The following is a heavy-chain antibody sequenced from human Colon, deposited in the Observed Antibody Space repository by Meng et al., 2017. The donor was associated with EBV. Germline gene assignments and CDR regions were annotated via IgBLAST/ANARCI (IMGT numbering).Heavy chain of an antibody. J-gene: IGHJ4*02. CDR3: ARGEHYTWDV. CDR2: ILHAGVT. CDR1: DDSTIRSNW. Sequence: VHLHASGPILVKPSGTLSLICSVSDDSTIRSNWWSCVRQPPGKGLEWIGEILHAGVTNYNPSLKSRVSMSVDRSRIQASLNLNSVTAADTAIYYCARGEHYTWDVWGQGILVTVSS. D-gene: IGHD3-16*01. V-gene: IGHV4-4*02.